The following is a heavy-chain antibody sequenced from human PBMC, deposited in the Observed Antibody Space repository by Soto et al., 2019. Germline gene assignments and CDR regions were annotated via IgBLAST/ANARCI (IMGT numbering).Heavy chain of an antibody. CDR3: ARARQYYDCELDP. CDR2: IYSSGST. D-gene: IGHD3-22*01. Sequence: SETLSLTCTVSGGSISSSSFHWGWIRQPPGKGLEWIGSIYSSGSTYYSPSLKSRVTISVDTSKNQFSLKLSSVTAADTAVYYCARARQYYDCELDPWGQGTLVTVSS. J-gene: IGHJ5*02. CDR1: GGSISSSSFH. V-gene: IGHV4-39*01.